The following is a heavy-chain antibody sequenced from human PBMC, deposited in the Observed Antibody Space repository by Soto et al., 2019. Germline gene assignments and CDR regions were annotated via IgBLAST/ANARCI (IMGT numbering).Heavy chain of an antibody. CDR3: AKESMSVAVSASRVYGMDV. J-gene: IGHJ6*02. Sequence: GGSLRLSCAASGFTFSSYAMAWVRQAPGKGLEWVSSITGSGGSTFHADSVKGRFTVSRDNSQNALFLEMSSLRAEDTAVYYCAKESMSVAVSASRVYGMDVWGQGTTVTVSS. D-gene: IGHD6-6*01. CDR1: GFTFSSYA. V-gene: IGHV3-23*01. CDR2: ITGSGGST.